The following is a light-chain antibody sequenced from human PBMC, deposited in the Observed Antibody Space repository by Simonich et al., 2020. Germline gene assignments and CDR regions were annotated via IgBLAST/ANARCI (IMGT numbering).Light chain of an antibody. J-gene: IGKJ2*01. Sequence: DIVMTQSPDSLAVSLGERATINCKSSQSVLYSSNNKNYVAWYQQKPGQPPKLLIYWASTRESGFPDRFSGSGSGTDFTLTISSLQAEDVAVYYCQQYYSTPPYTFGQGTKLEIK. CDR2: WAS. V-gene: IGKV4-1*01. CDR1: QSVLYSSNNKNY. CDR3: QQYYSTPPYT.